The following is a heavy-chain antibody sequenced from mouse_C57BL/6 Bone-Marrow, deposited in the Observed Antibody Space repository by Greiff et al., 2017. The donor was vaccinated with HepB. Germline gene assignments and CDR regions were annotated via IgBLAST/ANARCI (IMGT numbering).Heavy chain of an antibody. Sequence: EVQLQQSGPVLVKPGASVKMSCKASGYTFTDYYINWVKQSHGKSLEWIGVINPYNGGTSYNQKFKGKATLTVDKSSSTAYMELNSLTSEDSAVYYCARSLLLSDYWGQGTTLTVSS. V-gene: IGHV1-19*01. D-gene: IGHD2-1*01. CDR2: INPYNGGT. J-gene: IGHJ2*01. CDR1: GYTFTDYY. CDR3: ARSLLLSDY.